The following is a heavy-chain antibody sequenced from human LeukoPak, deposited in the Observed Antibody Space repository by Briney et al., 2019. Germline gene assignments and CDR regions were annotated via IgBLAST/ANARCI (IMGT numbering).Heavy chain of an antibody. V-gene: IGHV3-11*06. J-gene: IGHJ4*02. D-gene: IGHD5-12*01. CDR2: ISSSGSYT. Sequence: GGSLRLSCAASGFTFSDYYMSWIRQAPGKGLEWVSYISSSGSYTNYADSVKGRFTISRDNAKNSLYLQMNSLRAEDTAVYYCAREGNSGYQDYWGQGTLVTVSS. CDR3: AREGNSGYQDY. CDR1: GFTFSDYY.